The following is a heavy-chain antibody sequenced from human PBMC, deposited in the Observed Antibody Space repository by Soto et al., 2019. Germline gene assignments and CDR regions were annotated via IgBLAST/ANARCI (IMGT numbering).Heavy chain of an antibody. Sequence: SLRLSCAASGLTFSNYAMSWVRQTPGKGLKWVSTVTGDGVTTSYADSVKGRFTISRDNSKNTLYLQMSGLRVDDSAVYYCAKRLSYYFDSWGHGTLVTVSS. CDR3: AKRLSYYFDS. CDR2: VTGDGVTT. CDR1: GLTFSNYA. V-gene: IGHV3-23*01. J-gene: IGHJ4*01.